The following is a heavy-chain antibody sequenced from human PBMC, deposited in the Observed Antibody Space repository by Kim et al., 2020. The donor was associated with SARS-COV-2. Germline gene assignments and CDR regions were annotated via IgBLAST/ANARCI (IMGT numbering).Heavy chain of an antibody. Sequence: GGSLRLSCAASGFTFTTYAIHWVRQAPGKGLEWVAVISYDGNNKYYADSVRGRFTISRDNSKNTLYLQMKSLRAEDTAVYYCAKEGRALFGVITQNGVDVWGQGTTVTVSS. CDR1: GFTFTTYA. V-gene: IGHV3-30-3*01. CDR2: ISYDGNNK. D-gene: IGHD3-3*01. J-gene: IGHJ6*02. CDR3: AKEGRALFGVITQNGVDV.